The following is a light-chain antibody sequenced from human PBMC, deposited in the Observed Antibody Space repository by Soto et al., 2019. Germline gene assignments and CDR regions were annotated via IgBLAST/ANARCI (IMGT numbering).Light chain of an antibody. J-gene: IGKJ4*01. CDR2: GAS. V-gene: IGKV3D-20*02. Sequence: VLTQSPSTLSYPHGQSAPVSSRPLQSVRNNYLAWYQQKPGQAPRLLIYGASNRATGIPDRFSGSGSGTDFTLTISSLEPEDFAVYYCQQRNKWPPVTFGGGTKVDIK. CDR1: QSVRNNY. CDR3: QQRNKWPPVT.